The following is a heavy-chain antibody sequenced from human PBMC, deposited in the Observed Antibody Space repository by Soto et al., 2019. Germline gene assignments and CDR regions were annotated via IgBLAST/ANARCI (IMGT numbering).Heavy chain of an antibody. J-gene: IGHJ4*02. CDR2: ISWNSDNI. CDR3: AKSDWHDHYFDY. CDR1: GFTFDDYA. D-gene: IGHD1-1*01. V-gene: IGHV3-9*01. Sequence: EVQLVESGGGLVQPGRSLRLSCAASGFTFDDYAMHWVRQAPGKGLEWVSGISWNSDNIGYADAVKGRFTISRDNAQNTLLLQMYSLGAEDTALYYCAKSDWHDHYFDYWGQGTLVPVSS.